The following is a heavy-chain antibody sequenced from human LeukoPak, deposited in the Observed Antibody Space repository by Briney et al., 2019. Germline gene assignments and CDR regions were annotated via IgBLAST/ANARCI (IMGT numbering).Heavy chain of an antibody. V-gene: IGHV4-34*01. J-gene: IGHJ5*02. CDR3: ARARLMYCSSTSCYKRGWFDP. CDR1: GGSFGGYY. Sequence: SETLSLTCAVYGGSFGGYYWSWIRQPPGKGLEWIGEINHSGSTNYNPSLKSRVTISVDTSKNQFSLKLSSVTAADTAVYYCARARLMYCSSTSCYKRGWFDPWGQGTLVTVSS. D-gene: IGHD2-2*02. CDR2: INHSGST.